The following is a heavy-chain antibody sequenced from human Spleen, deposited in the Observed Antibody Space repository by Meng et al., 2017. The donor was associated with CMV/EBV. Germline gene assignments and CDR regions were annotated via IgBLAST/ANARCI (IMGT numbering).Heavy chain of an antibody. CDR1: GFAFSDYY. D-gene: IGHD3-22*01. CDR2: ISSSGHVR. V-gene: IGHV3-11*01. J-gene: IGHJ4*02. CDR3: ARDAYDSSGYYVGN. Sequence: GESLKISCVASGFAFSDYYMTWIRQAPGRGLEWLSYISSSGHVRYYADSVRGRFTISRDNSKNTLYLQMNSLRAEDTAVYYCARDAYDSSGYYVGNWGQGTLVTVSS.